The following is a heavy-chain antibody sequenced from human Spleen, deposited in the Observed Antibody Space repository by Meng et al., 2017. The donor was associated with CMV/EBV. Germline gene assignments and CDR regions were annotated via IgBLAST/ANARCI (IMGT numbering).Heavy chain of an antibody. D-gene: IGHD3-10*01. CDR3: ARVVSGSYHTFDY. Sequence: GESLKISCAASGFIVSSNYMKWVRQAPGKGLEWVSVIYRGGSTYYADSVKGRFTISRDTSKNTLYLQMNSLRVEDTAVYYCARVVSGSYHTFDYWGQGTLVTVSS. CDR1: GFIVSSNY. CDR2: IYRGGST. J-gene: IGHJ4*02. V-gene: IGHV3-66*02.